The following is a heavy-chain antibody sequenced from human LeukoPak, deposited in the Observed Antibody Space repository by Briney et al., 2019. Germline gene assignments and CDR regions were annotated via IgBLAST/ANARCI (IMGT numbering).Heavy chain of an antibody. Sequence: GGSLRLSCAASGFVFKNYWMSWVRQAPGKGLEWLANINYDGSEKYHVDSVKGRFTISRDNAKNSLYLQMNSLRVEDTAVYYCGKSEVTIPDSHWGQGTPVTVSS. CDR2: INYDGSEK. V-gene: IGHV3-7*01. CDR1: GFVFKNYW. J-gene: IGHJ4*02. D-gene: IGHD2-21*02. CDR3: GKSEVTIPDSH.